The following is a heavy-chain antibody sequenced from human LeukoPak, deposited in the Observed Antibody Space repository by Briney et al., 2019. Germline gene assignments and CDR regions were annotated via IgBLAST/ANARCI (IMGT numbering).Heavy chain of an antibody. J-gene: IGHJ4*02. D-gene: IGHD3-10*01. CDR1: GFTFSSYE. Sequence: LRLSCAASGFTFSSYEMNWVRQAPGKGLEWIGSVYYSGSTYYNPSLKSRVTISVDTSKNQFSLKLSSVTAADTAVYYCARLKRGSYSDYWGQGTLVTVSS. CDR2: VYYSGST. V-gene: IGHV4-59*05. CDR3: ARLKRGSYSDY.